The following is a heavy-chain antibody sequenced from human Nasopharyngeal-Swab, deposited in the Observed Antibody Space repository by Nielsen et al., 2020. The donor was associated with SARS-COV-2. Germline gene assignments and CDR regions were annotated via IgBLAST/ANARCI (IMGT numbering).Heavy chain of an antibody. CDR1: GGTFSSYA. Sequence: SVKVSCKASGGTFSSYAISWVRQAPGQGLEWMGGIIPIFGTANYAQKFQGRVTITADESTSTACMELSSLRSEDTAVYYCARIAVHHNWFDPWGQGTLVTVSS. CDR2: IIPIFGTA. CDR3: ARIAVHHNWFDP. J-gene: IGHJ5*02. D-gene: IGHD1-1*01. V-gene: IGHV1-69*13.